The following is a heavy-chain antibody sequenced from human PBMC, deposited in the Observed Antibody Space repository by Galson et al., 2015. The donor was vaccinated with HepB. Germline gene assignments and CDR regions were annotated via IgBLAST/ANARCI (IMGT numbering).Heavy chain of an antibody. V-gene: IGHV3-74*01. CDR3: ASHSGPYSDY. CDR1: GITFSGYW. D-gene: IGHD1-26*01. J-gene: IGHJ4*02. CDR2: INSDGSSR. Sequence: SLRLSCAASGITFSGYWMHWVRQAPGKGLVWVARINSDGSSRYYADSVRGRFTISRDNASNTLFLQMDSLRAEDTALFYCASHSGPYSDYWGQGTLVTVSS.